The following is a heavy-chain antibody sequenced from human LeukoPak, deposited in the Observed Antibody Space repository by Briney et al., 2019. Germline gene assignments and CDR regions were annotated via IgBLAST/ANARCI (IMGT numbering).Heavy chain of an antibody. Sequence: PSETLSPPRTVSGGSISAYYWSWIRQPPGKGLEWIGYVYYGGSTNYNPSLKSRVTISIDTSKKQFSLKLSSVTAADTAVYYCARVTYCGGDCYSGVAFGIWGQGTMVTVSS. D-gene: IGHD2-21*02. J-gene: IGHJ3*02. V-gene: IGHV4-59*01. CDR1: GGSISAYY. CDR2: VYYGGST. CDR3: ARVTYCGGDCYSGVAFGI.